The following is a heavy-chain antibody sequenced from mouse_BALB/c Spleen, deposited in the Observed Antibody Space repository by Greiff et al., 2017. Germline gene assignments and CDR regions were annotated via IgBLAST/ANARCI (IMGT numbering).Heavy chain of an antibody. J-gene: IGHJ3*01. CDR3: AREDDYLFAY. CDR2: INSNGGST. CDR1: GFTFSSYG. V-gene: IGHV5-6-3*01. D-gene: IGHD2-4*01. Sequence: DVHLVESGGGLVQPGGSLKLSCAASGFTFSSYGMSWVRQTPDKRLELVATINSNGGSTYYPDSVKGRFTISRDNAKNTLYLQMSSLKSEDTAMYYCAREDDYLFAYWGQGTLVTVSA.